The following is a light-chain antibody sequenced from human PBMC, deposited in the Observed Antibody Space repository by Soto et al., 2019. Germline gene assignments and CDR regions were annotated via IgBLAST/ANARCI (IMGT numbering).Light chain of an antibody. V-gene: IGKV3-11*01. Sequence: EIVLTQSPAALSLSPGETATLSCRASQSLNNDLAWYQQKPGQAPRLLIYDASDRATGVPARFRGSGSGTDFTLTISSLDPEHFAVYYCQHRSNWPPYTFGQGTKLEI. CDR1: QSLNND. CDR2: DAS. CDR3: QHRSNWPPYT. J-gene: IGKJ2*01.